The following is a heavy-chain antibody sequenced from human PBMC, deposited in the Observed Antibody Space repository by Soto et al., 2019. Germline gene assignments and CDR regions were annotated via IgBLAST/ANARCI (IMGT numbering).Heavy chain of an antibody. CDR1: GFTFHNYA. J-gene: IGHJ4*03. V-gene: IGHV3-23*01. Sequence: PGGSLRLSCAASGFTFHNYAMSWVRQAPGKGLGWVSSINGPGDDTYYADSVKGRFTISRDNSKNTLHLQMNSLRAEDTALYYCAKKEEYDNVWGKSPLDWGQGTPVTFSS. CDR3: AKKEEYDNVWGKSPLD. D-gene: IGHD3-16*01. CDR2: INGPGDDT.